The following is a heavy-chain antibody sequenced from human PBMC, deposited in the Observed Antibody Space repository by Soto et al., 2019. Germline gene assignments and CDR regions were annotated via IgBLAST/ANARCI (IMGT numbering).Heavy chain of an antibody. V-gene: IGHV4-4*02. D-gene: IGHD6-13*01. J-gene: IGHJ5*02. CDR1: GGSISSSNW. Sequence: QVQLQESGPGLVKPSGTLSLTCAVSGGSISSSNWWSWVRQPPGKGLEWIGDIYHSGSTNYNPSLKSRVTISVDKSKNQFSLKLSSVTAADTAVYYCARVWTEYSSSWYRWFDPWGQGTLVTVSS. CDR3: ARVWTEYSSSWYRWFDP. CDR2: IYHSGST.